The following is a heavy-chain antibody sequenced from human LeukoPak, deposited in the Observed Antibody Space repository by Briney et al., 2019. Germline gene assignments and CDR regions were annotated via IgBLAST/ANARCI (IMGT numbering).Heavy chain of an antibody. D-gene: IGHD2-8*01. J-gene: IGHJ4*02. CDR1: GGSFSGYY. CDR3: ARGVRGYCTNGVCFHNDY. CDR2: INHSGST. V-gene: IGHV4-34*01. Sequence: SETLSLTCAVYGGSFSGYYWSWIRQPPGKGLEWIGEINHSGSTNYNPSLKSRVTISVDTSKNRFSLKLSSVTAADTAVYYCARGVRGYCTNGVCFHNDYWGQGTLVTVSS.